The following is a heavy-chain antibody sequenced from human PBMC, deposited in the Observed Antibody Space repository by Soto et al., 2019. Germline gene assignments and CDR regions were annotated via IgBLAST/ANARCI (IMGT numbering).Heavy chain of an antibody. V-gene: IGHV3-23*03. D-gene: IGHD5-18*01. CDR1: GFSVSHYS. CDR3: AKDRSTYGYETFDH. CDR2: IDLSGTTT. J-gene: IGHJ4*02. Sequence: PGGSLKLSCAASGFSVSHYSMDWVRKAPGKGLEWVSFIDLSGTTTYYSDSVQGRFTISRDNSRNTLFLQMNSLRAEDTAVYFCAKDRSTYGYETFDHWGQGPLVTVSS.